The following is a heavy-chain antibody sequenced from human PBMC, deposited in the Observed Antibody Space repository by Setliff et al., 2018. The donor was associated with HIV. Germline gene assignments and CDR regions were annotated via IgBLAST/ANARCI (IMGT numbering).Heavy chain of an antibody. V-gene: IGHV4-34*01. CDR3: ARRGMWSYETGGNPTATFDY. Sequence: SQTLSLTCAVYGGSFSGYYWSWIRQPPGKGLEWIGEINHSGSTNYNPSLKSRVTISVDTSKNQFSLKLSPVTAADTAVYYCARRGMWSYETGGNPTATFDYWGQGVLVTVSS. J-gene: IGHJ4*02. CDR2: INHSGST. D-gene: IGHD2-8*02. CDR1: GGSFSGYY.